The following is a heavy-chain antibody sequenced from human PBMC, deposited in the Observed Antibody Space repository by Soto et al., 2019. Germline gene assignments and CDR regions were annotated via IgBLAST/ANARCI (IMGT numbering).Heavy chain of an antibody. CDR2: INPNSGGT. Sequence: ASVKVSCKASGYTFTGYYMHWVRQAPGQGLEWMGWINPNSGGTNYAQKFQGWVTMTRDTSISTAYMELSRLRSDDTAVYYCAKRGYNHYGMDVWGQGTTVTVYS. V-gene: IGHV1-2*04. J-gene: IGHJ6*02. D-gene: IGHD3-22*01. CDR3: AKRGYNHYGMDV. CDR1: GYTFTGYY.